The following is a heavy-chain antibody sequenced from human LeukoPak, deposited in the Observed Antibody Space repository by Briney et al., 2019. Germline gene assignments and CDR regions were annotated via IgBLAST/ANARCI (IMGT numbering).Heavy chain of an antibody. J-gene: IGHJ4*02. CDR1: GFTFSSYA. CDR3: ARDTLDRSGWSSICDY. V-gene: IGHV3-30-3*01. CDR2: ISYDGNNK. Sequence: GGSLRLSCAASGFTFSSYAMHWVRQAPGKGLEGVAVISYDGNNKYYADSVKGRFTISRDNSKNTLDLQMNSLRAEDTAVYYCARDTLDRSGWSSICDYWGQGTLVTVSS. D-gene: IGHD6-19*01.